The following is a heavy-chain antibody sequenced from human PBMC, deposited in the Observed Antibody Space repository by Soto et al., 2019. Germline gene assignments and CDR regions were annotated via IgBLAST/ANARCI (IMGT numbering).Heavy chain of an antibody. V-gene: IGHV3-30-3*01. CDR2: ISYDGINK. CDR3: GRGSRPIAATPYYGMDV. CDR1: GFTFSSYA. D-gene: IGHD6-13*01. J-gene: IGHJ6*04. Sequence: QVQLVESGGGVVQPGRSLRLSCAASGFTFSSYAMHWVRQAPGKGLEWVAVISYDGINKYYADSVKGRFTISRDNSKNTLYVKINSRRAEETVVYYCGRGSRPIAATPYYGMDVWGKGTTVTVSS.